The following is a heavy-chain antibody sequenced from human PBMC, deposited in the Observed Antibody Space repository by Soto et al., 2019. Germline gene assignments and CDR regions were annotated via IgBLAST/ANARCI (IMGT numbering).Heavy chain of an antibody. CDR3: ARGGHVVVVPAALDY. CDR2: VNPSGGHT. D-gene: IGHD2-21*02. CDR1: GDTFTDYY. J-gene: IGHJ4*02. Sequence: QVQLVQSGAEVKKPGASVKVSCKASGDTFTDYYIHWVRQAPGQGLEWMGTVNPSGGHTTYAQHFLGIMTMTRDTSTSTLYMELASLTSADTAIYVCARGGHVVVVPAALDYWGQGTLVTVSS. V-gene: IGHV1-46*01.